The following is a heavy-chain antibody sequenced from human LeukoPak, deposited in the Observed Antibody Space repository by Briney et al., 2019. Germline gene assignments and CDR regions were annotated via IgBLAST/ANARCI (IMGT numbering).Heavy chain of an antibody. CDR2: IIPIFGTA. D-gene: IGHD3-10*01. V-gene: IGHV1-69*06. CDR1: GGTFSSYA. CDR3: ARELGLLWFGEAYGMDV. J-gene: IGHJ6*04. Sequence: SVTVSCKASGGTFSSYAISWVRQAPGLGLEWMGGIIPIFGTANYAQKFQGRVTITADKSTSTAYMELSSLRSEDTAVYYCARELGLLWFGEAYGMDVWGKGTTVTVSS.